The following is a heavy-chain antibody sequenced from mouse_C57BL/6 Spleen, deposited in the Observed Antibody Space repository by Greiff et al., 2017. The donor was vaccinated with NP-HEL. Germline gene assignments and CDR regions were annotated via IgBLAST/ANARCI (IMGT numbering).Heavy chain of an antibody. V-gene: IGHV1-69*01. Sequence: QVQLQQPGAELVMPGASVKLSCKASGYTFTSYWMHWVKQRPGQGLEWIGEIDPSDSYTNSNQKFKGKSTLTVDKSSSTAYMQLSSLTSEDSAVYYCARELRSYWYFDVWGTGTTVTVSS. J-gene: IGHJ1*03. CDR2: IDPSDSYT. CDR3: ARELRSYWYFDV. D-gene: IGHD1-1*01. CDR1: GYTFTSYW.